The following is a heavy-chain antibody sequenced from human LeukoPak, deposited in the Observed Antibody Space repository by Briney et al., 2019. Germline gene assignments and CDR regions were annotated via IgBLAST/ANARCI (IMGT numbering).Heavy chain of an antibody. D-gene: IGHD1-1*01. CDR3: ARRGNSWNDFDS. V-gene: IGHV4-59*08. Sequence: SETLSVSCTVSGASIRSYYWSWIRQPPGKGLEWIAYVHYSAITNYNPSLKSRVSISVDTSKSQFSLSLSSVTAADTAVYYCARRGNSWNDFDSWGQGTLVTVSS. J-gene: IGHJ4*02. CDR2: VHYSAIT. CDR1: GASIRSYY.